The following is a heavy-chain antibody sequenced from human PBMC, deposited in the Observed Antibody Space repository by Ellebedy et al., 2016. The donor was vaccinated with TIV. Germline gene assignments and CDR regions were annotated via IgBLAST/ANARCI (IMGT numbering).Heavy chain of an antibody. D-gene: IGHD2/OR15-2a*01. CDR3: ARGIRGASTFDY. Sequence: MPSETLSLTCTVSGGSISGFYWSWMRQPPGKGLEWIGYVSYSGNTDYNPSLQSRVTISVDTSESQFSLKLTSLTAADTAIYYCARGIRGASTFDYWGQGTLVFVSS. J-gene: IGHJ4*02. V-gene: IGHV4-59*01. CDR2: VSYSGNT. CDR1: GGSISGFY.